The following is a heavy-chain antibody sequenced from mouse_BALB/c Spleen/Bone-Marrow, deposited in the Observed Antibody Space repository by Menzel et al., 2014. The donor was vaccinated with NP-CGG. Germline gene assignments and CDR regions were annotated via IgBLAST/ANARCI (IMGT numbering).Heavy chain of an antibody. V-gene: IGHV1-69*01. CDR3: ARGGHDFSLDY. CDR1: GLAFTDNW. Sequence: VQLQQSGAELGMPGASVKMSCKASGLAFTDNWIYWVKQRPGQGPEWIGAIDTSDSYTNYNQKFMGKASLTVDASSSTAYVQVSSLTSDGSAVYYCARGGHDFSLDYWGQGTSVTVSS. D-gene: IGHD2-4*01. J-gene: IGHJ4*01. CDR2: IDTSDSYT.